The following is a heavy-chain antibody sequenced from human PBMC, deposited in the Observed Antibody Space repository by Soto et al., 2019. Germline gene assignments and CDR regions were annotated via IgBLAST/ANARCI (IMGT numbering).Heavy chain of an antibody. D-gene: IGHD1-26*01. J-gene: IGHJ6*02. V-gene: IGHV3-23*01. CDR3: AKALGATSYYYYGMDV. CDR1: GFTFINFA. Sequence: HPGGSLRLSCAASGFTFINFAMTWVRQAPGKGLECVSSISHTDDDPFYADSVKGRFTISRDNSKNTISLQMDSLRAEDAAVYYCAKALGATSYYYYGMDVWGQGTTVTVSS. CDR2: ISHTDDDP.